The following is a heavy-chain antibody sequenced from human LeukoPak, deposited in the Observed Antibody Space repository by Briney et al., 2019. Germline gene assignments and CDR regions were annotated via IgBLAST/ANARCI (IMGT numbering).Heavy chain of an antibody. V-gene: IGHV3-30-3*01. D-gene: IGHD1-26*01. CDR1: GFTFTTYK. CDR2: ISYDGSNK. CDR3: ARGAMEWELRSFDY. Sequence: PGGSLRLSCAASGFTFTTYKMNWVRQAPGKGLEWVAVISYDGSNKYYADSVKGRFTISRDNSKNTLYLQMNSLRAEDTAVYYCARGAMEWELRSFDYWGQGTLVTVSS. J-gene: IGHJ4*02.